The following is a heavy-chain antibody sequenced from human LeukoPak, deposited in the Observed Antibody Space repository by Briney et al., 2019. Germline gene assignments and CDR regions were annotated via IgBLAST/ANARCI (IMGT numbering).Heavy chain of an antibody. J-gene: IGHJ6*03. V-gene: IGHV1-2*02. Sequence: ASVKVSCKTSGYPFTGYYMHWVRQAPGQGLEWMGWINPNSGDTNYAQKFQGRVTMTSDTSIRTAYMELSRLRSDDTAVYYCSRSDYYYYYMDVWGKGTTVIVSS. CDR3: SRSDYYYYYMDV. CDR2: INPNSGDT. CDR1: GYPFTGYY.